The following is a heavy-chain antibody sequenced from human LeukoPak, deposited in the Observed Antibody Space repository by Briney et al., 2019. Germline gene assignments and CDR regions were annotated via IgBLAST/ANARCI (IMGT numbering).Heavy chain of an antibody. D-gene: IGHD4-23*01. CDR2: IIPIFGTA. V-gene: IGHV1-69*13. J-gene: IGHJ4*02. Sequence: SVKVSCKASGGTFSSYAISWVRQAPGQGLEWMGGIIPIFGTANYAQKFQGRVTITADESTSTAYMELSSLRSEDTAVYYCARRTTVVTHFDYWGQGTLVTVSS. CDR1: GGTFSSYA. CDR3: ARRTTVVTHFDY.